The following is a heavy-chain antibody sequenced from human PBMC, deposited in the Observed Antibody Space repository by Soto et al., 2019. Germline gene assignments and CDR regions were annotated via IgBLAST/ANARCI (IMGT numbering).Heavy chain of an antibody. J-gene: IGHJ4*02. V-gene: IGHV3-21*01. CDR2: VSGSGDYM. Sequence: GGSLRLSCAASGFTLSRYYMDWVRQAPGKGLEWVSSVSGSGDYMYYSDSVKGRFTISRDNAKNSLYLQMNSLRVEDTAVYYCARVPLDYIWGRYDFWGQGTLVTVSS. D-gene: IGHD3-16*01. CDR1: GFTLSRYY. CDR3: ARVPLDYIWGRYDF.